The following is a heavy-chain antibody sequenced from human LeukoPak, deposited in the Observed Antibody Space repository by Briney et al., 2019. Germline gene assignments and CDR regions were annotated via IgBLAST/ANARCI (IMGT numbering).Heavy chain of an antibody. D-gene: IGHD3-3*01. CDR2: INHSGST. CDR3: ARGSHYVIFGVVDGLVYYFDY. Sequence: ETLSLTCAVYGGSFSGYYWSWIRQPPGKGLEWIGEINHSGSTNYNPSLKSRVTISVDTSKNQFSLKLSSVTAADTAVYYCARGSHYVIFGVVDGLVYYFDYWGQGTLVTVSS. CDR1: GGSFSGYY. J-gene: IGHJ4*02. V-gene: IGHV4-34*01.